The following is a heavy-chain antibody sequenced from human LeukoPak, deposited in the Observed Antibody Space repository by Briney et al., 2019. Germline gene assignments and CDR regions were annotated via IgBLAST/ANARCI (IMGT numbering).Heavy chain of an antibody. D-gene: IGHD3-22*01. Sequence: PGGSLRLSCAASGFTFSSYAMSRVRQAPGKGLEWVSAISGSGGSTYYADSVKGRFTISRDNSKNTLYLQMNSLRAEDTAVYYCAKDLYDSSGFVGWFDPWGQGTLVTVSS. J-gene: IGHJ5*02. CDR1: GFTFSSYA. CDR3: AKDLYDSSGFVGWFDP. CDR2: ISGSGGST. V-gene: IGHV3-23*01.